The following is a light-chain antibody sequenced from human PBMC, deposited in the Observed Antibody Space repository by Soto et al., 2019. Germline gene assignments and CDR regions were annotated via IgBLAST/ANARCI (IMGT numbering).Light chain of an antibody. V-gene: IGKV1-33*01. J-gene: IGKJ5*01. CDR1: QGIRYA. Sequence: DIQMTQSPSSLSASVGDRVTITCRASQGIRYALGWYQQKPGTAPKRLIYGASILQNGVPSRFSGSGSGTDFTFTISSLQPEDIATYYCQQYDNLPITFGQGTRLEIK. CDR3: QQYDNLPIT. CDR2: GAS.